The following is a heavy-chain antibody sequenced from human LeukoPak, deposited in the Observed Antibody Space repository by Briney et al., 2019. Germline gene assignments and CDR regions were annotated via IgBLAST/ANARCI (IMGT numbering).Heavy chain of an antibody. Sequence: SETLSLTCFVSGGSIYSYYGSWIRQPPGKGLEWIGYIYYTGSTNSNPSLKSRVTMSIDTSKNQFSLKLSSVTAADTAVYYCARSYDSSGYYFYGMDVWGQGTTVTVSS. CDR1: GGSIYSYY. CDR2: IYYTGST. D-gene: IGHD3-22*01. V-gene: IGHV4-59*01. CDR3: ARSYDSSGYYFYGMDV. J-gene: IGHJ6*02.